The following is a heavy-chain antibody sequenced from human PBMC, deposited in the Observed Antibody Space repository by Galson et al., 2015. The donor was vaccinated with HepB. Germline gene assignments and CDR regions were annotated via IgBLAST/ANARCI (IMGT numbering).Heavy chain of an antibody. V-gene: IGHV3-30*02. CDR2: IRYNGYEK. Sequence: SLRLSCAASAFTFSNFGMHWVRQAPGKGLEWVAFIRYNGYEKYYADSVKGRFTISRDNSKNTLYLQMNSLRAADTAVYYCARGRGYGSGTYLDYWGQGTLVTVSS. J-gene: IGHJ4*02. D-gene: IGHD3-10*01. CDR1: AFTFSNFG. CDR3: ARGRGYGSGTYLDY.